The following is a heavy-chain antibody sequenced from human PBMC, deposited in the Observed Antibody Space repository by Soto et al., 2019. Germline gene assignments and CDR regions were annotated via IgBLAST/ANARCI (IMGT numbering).Heavy chain of an antibody. Sequence: GGSLRLSCAASGFTFSSYAMSWVRQAPGKGLEWVSAISGSDSTTYYADSVKGRFTISRDNSKNTLYLQMNSLRAEDTAVYYCAKDIVVVVDGRYYYYYGMDVWAKGPRSPSP. CDR3: AKDIVVVVDGRYYYYYGMDV. CDR1: GFTFSSYA. CDR2: ISGSDSTT. J-gene: IGHJ6*02. D-gene: IGHD2-15*01. V-gene: IGHV3-23*01.